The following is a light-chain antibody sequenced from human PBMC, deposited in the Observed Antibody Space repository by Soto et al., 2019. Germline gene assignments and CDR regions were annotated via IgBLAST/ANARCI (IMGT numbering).Light chain of an antibody. Sequence: IQMTQSPSTLSPSVGDRVTITFRASQSISSWLAWYQQKPGKDNKIMIYAASSLQSGVPSRFSGSGSGTDFTLTISSLQPEDFATYYCLQDYNYPWTFGQGTKVDIK. CDR1: QSISSW. J-gene: IGKJ1*01. CDR2: AAS. V-gene: IGKV1-6*01. CDR3: LQDYNYPWT.